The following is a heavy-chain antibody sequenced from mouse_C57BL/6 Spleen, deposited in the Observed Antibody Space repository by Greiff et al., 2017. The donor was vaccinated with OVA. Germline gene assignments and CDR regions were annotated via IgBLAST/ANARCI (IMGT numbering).Heavy chain of an antibody. Sequence: QVQLKQPGAELVKPGASVKVSCKASGYTFTSYWMHWVKQRPGQGLEWIGRIHPSDSDTNYNQKFKGKATLTVDKSSSTAYMQLSSLTSEDSAVYYCANYYGSSYGFVAYWGQGTLVTVSA. D-gene: IGHD1-1*01. V-gene: IGHV1-74*01. CDR3: ANYYGSSYGFVAY. CDR2: IHPSDSDT. J-gene: IGHJ3*01. CDR1: GYTFTSYW.